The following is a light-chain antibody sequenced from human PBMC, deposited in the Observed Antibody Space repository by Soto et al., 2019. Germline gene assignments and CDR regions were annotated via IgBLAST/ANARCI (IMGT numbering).Light chain of an antibody. CDR2: KAS. CDR3: QQYNNT. V-gene: IGKV1-5*03. CDR1: QYISTW. J-gene: IGKJ2*01. Sequence: DIQMTQSPSTLSASVGDRVTISCRASQYISTWLAWYQQKPGKAPKLLIYKASILESGVPSRFSCSGSGTEFTLTISSLQPDDSAIYYCQQYNNTFGQGTKLEIK.